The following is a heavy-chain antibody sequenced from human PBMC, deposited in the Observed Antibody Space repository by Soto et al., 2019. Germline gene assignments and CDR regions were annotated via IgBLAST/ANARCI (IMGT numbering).Heavy chain of an antibody. J-gene: IGHJ4*02. D-gene: IGHD1-1*01. CDR1: GYAFTAYS. Sequence: QVQLVQSGAEVKKPGASVKVSCEASGYAFTAYSISWVRQAPGQGLEWMGWISPYNGNRNYAQKFKGRVTMTTDTSTGTAYMDLRSLTADYTAMYFFARVLEPTSMIPYYFDFWGPGTLVTVSS. CDR2: ISPYNGNR. CDR3: ARVLEPTSMIPYYFDF. V-gene: IGHV1-18*04.